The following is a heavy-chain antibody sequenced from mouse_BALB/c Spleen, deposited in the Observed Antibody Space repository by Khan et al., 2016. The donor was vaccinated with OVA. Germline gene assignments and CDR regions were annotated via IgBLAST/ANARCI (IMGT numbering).Heavy chain of an antibody. J-gene: IGHJ4*01. CDR3: TRLMDY. Sequence: EVELVESGGGLVKPGGSLKLSCAASGFTFSSYAVSWIRQTPEKRLEWVASINSGGSTYYPDSVKGRFIISRDDARNILYLLMISLRSEDTAMYYCTRLMDYWGQGTSVTVSS. CDR2: INSGGST. CDR1: GFTFSSYA. V-gene: IGHV5-6-5*01.